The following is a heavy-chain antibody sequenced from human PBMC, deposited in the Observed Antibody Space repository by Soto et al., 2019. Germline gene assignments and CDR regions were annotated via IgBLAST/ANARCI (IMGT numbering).Heavy chain of an antibody. V-gene: IGHV3-23*01. CDR2: ISGSGGST. CDR1: GFTFSSYA. Sequence: GGSLRLSCAASGFTFSSYAMSWVRQAPGKGLEWVSVISGSGGSTYYADSVKGRLTISRDNSKNTLYLQMNSLRAEDTAVYYCATYYDILTGIDYWGQGTLVTVSA. D-gene: IGHD3-9*01. CDR3: ATYYDILTGIDY. J-gene: IGHJ4*02.